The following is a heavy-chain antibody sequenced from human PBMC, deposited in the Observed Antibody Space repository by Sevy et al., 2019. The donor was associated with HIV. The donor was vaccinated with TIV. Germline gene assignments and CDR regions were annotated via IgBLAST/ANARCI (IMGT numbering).Heavy chain of an antibody. CDR2: INAGNGNT. CDR1: GYTFTSYA. J-gene: IGHJ5*02. D-gene: IGHD6-13*01. CDR3: AREVDSSSWLNRGSRGNWFDP. V-gene: IGHV1-3*01. Sequence: ASVKVSCKASGYTFTSYAMHWVRQAPGQRLEWMGWINAGNGNTKYSQKFQGRVTITRDTSASTAYMELSSLRSEDTAVYYCAREVDSSSWLNRGSRGNWFDPWGQGTLVTVSS.